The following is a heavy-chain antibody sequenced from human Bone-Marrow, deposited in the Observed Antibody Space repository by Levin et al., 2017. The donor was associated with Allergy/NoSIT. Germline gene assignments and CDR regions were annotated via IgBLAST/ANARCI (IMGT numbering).Heavy chain of an antibody. CDR3: ARDRYSGGGSCYSGLEYYFDY. D-gene: IGHD2-15*01. CDR1: GYTFTSYG. V-gene: IGHV1-18*01. CDR2: ISAYNGNT. Sequence: GESLKISCKASGYTFTSYGISWVRQAPGQGLEWMGWISAYNGNTNYAQKLQGRVTMTTDTSTSTAYMELRSLRSDDTAVYYCARDRYSGGGSCYSGLEYYFDYWGKGTLDTVSS. J-gene: IGHJ4*02.